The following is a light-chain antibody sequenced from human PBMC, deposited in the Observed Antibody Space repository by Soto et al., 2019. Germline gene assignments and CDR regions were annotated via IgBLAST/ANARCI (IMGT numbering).Light chain of an antibody. Sequence: DIQMTRSPSSLSASVGDGVTISCRASQSISSYLNWYQQKPGKAPKLLIYAASSLQSGVPSRFSGGGSGTDFTLTILSLQPEDFATYYCQQSYSSPYTFGQGTKLEIK. CDR3: QQSYSSPYT. V-gene: IGKV1-39*01. J-gene: IGKJ2*01. CDR2: AAS. CDR1: QSISSY.